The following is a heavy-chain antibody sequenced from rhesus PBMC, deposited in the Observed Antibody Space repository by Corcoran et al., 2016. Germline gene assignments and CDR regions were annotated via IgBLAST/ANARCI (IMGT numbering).Heavy chain of an antibody. CDR2: IYGSGSST. J-gene: IGHJ4*01. V-gene: IGHV4-169*01. Sequence: QLQLQESGPGLGKPSETLSVTCTVYGGSISSSYWSWISPPPGKGLEWIGYIYGSGSSTNYNPALKSRVTLSVDTSKDQFSLKLSSVTAADTAVYYCARGTIYYFDYWGQGVLVTVSS. CDR3: ARGTIYYFDY. D-gene: IGHD3-3*01. CDR1: GGSISSSY.